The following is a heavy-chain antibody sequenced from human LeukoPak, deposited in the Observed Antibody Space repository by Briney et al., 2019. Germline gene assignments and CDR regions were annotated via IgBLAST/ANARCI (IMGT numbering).Heavy chain of an antibody. CDR2: SIPILGRA. V-gene: IGHV1-69*04. D-gene: IGHD2-15*01. Sequence: SVKLSCNSSGGGFSSSAFSWRWQPPGQGNEWEGRSIPILGRANYANHFLSRVTIPADKSTSTAYMELSSLRSEDTAVYYCARSPECAGGSTGYDYGMDVWGQGTTVTVSS. CDR1: GGGFSSSA. J-gene: IGHJ6*02. CDR3: ARSPECAGGSTGYDYGMDV.